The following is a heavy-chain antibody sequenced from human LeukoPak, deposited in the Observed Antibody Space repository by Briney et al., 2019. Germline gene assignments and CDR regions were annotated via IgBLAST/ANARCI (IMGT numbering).Heavy chain of an antibody. Sequence: SQTLSLTCAISGDSVSSNSAAWNWIRQSPSRGLEWLGRTYYRSKWYNEYVGSVKSRITINPDTSKNQFSLQLNSVTPEDTAVYYCARLARFRSGSYWMKYYFDYWGQGTLVTVSS. CDR1: GDSVSSNSAA. CDR2: TYYRSKWYN. J-gene: IGHJ4*02. D-gene: IGHD1-26*01. CDR3: ARLARFRSGSYWMKYYFDY. V-gene: IGHV6-1*01.